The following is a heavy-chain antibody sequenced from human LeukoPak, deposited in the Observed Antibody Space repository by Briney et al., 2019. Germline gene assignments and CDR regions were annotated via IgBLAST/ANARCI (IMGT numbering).Heavy chain of an antibody. CDR3: ARAQFTMRFYYGMDV. D-gene: IGHD2-2*01. Sequence: GGSLRLSCAASGFTFSSYAMHWVRQAPGKGLEWVAVISYDGSNKYYADSVKGRCTISRDNSKNTLYLQMNSLRAEDTAVYYCARAQFTMRFYYGMDVWGQGTTVTVSS. V-gene: IGHV3-30-3*01. CDR2: ISYDGSNK. CDR1: GFTFSSYA. J-gene: IGHJ6*02.